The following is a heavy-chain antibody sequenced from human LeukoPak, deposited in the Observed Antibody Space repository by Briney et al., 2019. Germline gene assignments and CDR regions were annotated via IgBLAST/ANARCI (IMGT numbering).Heavy chain of an antibody. J-gene: IGHJ4*02. V-gene: IGHV3-64D*06. CDR1: GFTFSGYA. D-gene: IGHD6-19*01. CDR2: ISSNGGST. Sequence: PGGSLRLSCSASGFTFSGYAMHWVRQAPGKGLEYVSAISSNGGSTYYADSVKGRFTISRDNSKNTLYLQMSSLRAEDTAVYYCVKGGIAVAGTITFDYWGQGTLVTVSS. CDR3: VKGGIAVAGTITFDY.